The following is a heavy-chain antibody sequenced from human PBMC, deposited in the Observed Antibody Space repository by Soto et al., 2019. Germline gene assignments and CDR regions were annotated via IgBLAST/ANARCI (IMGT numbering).Heavy chain of an antibody. D-gene: IGHD3-10*01. CDR1: GGSISSYY. Sequence: SETLSLTCTVSGGSISSYYWSWIRQPPGKGLEWIGYIYYSGSTNYNPSLKSRVTISIDTSKNQFSLKLSSVTAADTAVYYCARARGGYYYYGMDVWGQGTTVTVSS. V-gene: IGHV4-59*01. CDR2: IYYSGST. CDR3: ARARGGYYYYGMDV. J-gene: IGHJ6*02.